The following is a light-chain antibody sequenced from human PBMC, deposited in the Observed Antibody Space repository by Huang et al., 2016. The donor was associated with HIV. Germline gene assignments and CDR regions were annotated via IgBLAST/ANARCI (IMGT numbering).Light chain of an antibody. CDR3: QHYDNWPPIT. CDR2: GAS. Sequence: EIVMTQSPATLSASPGEGVTLSCRASQSVNSNLAWYQQKPGQAPRLLIYGASTRSIGIPARFSGSGSGTEVTLTISGLQSEDFAVYFCQHYDNWPPITFGPGTKVEIK. CDR1: QSVNSN. V-gene: IGKV3-15*01. J-gene: IGKJ3*01.